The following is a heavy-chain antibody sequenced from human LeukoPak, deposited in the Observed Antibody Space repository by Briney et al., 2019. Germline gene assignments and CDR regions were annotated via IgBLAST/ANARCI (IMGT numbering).Heavy chain of an antibody. J-gene: IGHJ4*02. D-gene: IGHD3-16*02. CDR2: VSGSGGST. CDR1: RFTFSSYA. Sequence: PGGSLRLSSAPSRFTFSSYAMSWVRHAPGEGLGWGSAVSGSGGSTYYANSVKGRFTISRDNSKNTLYLQTNSLRAEYTAVYYCAKDLGAAITFGGVIVIPPYFDYWGQGTLVTVSS. V-gene: IGHV3-23*01. CDR3: AKDLGAAITFGGVIVIPPYFDY.